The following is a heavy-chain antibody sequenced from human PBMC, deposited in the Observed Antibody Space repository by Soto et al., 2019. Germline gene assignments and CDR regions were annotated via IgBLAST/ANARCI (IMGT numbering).Heavy chain of an antibody. CDR3: ARAQSSIFGVVPPDY. J-gene: IGHJ4*02. D-gene: IGHD3-3*01. V-gene: IGHV4-39*07. Sequence: SETLSLTCTVSCGSISSSSYYWGWIRQPPGKGLEWIGSIYYSGSTYYNPSLKSRVTISVDTSKNQFSLKLSSVTAADTAVYYCARAQSSIFGVVPPDYWGQGTLVTVSS. CDR2: IYYSGST. CDR1: CGSISSSSYY.